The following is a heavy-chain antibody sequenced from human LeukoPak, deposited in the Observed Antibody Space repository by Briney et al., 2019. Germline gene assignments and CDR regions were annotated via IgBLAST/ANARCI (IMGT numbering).Heavy chain of an antibody. V-gene: IGHV4-34*01. Sequence: PSETLSLTCDVYSGSFGGYYWSWIRQPPGKGLEWIGEINHSGSTSYNPSLKSRVSISVDASKNQFSLKLSSVTAADTAVYYCARSLERYYDRSGYSVRDQGTTVTVSS. CDR2: INHSGST. CDR3: ARSLERYYDRSGYSV. J-gene: IGHJ6*02. CDR1: SGSFGGYY. D-gene: IGHD3-22*01.